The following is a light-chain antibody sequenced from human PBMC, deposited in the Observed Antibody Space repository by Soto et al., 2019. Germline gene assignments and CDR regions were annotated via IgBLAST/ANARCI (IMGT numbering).Light chain of an antibody. CDR1: QSISSW. Sequence: DIQMTQSPSTLSASVGDRVTITCRASQSISSWLAWYQQKPGKAPKLLIYKASSLESGVPSRFSGSGSGTEFTLTISSLQPDDFATCYCQQYNSYSPSTFGQGTKLEIK. CDR3: QQYNSYSPST. V-gene: IGKV1-5*03. J-gene: IGKJ2*02. CDR2: KAS.